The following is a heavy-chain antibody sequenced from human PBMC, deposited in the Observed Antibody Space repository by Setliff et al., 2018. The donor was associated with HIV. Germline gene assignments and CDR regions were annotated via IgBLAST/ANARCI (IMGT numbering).Heavy chain of an antibody. CDR2: IYYNGNT. CDR3: AREIYGGNSRPFDY. CDR1: GGSISSSRYY. V-gene: IGHV4-61*01. J-gene: IGHJ4*02. D-gene: IGHD4-17*01. Sequence: LSLTCTVSGGSISSSRYYWGWIRQPPGKGLEWIGYIYYNGNTNYNPSLKSRVTISVDTSKNQLSLKLSSVTAADTAVYYCAREIYGGNSRPFDYWGQGTLVTVSS.